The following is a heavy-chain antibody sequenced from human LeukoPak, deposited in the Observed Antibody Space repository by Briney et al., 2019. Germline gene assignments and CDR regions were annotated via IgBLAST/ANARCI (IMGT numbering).Heavy chain of an antibody. V-gene: IGHV3-49*04. Sequence: GVLRLSCAASGFTFSTYSMSWVRQAPGKGLEWVGFIRSKAYGGTTEYAASVKGRFTISRDDSKSIAYLQMNSLKTEDTAVYYCTRDEQQLEAFDYWGQGTLVTVSS. CDR3: TRDEQQLEAFDY. J-gene: IGHJ4*02. D-gene: IGHD6-13*01. CDR1: GFTFSTYS. CDR2: IRSKAYGGTT.